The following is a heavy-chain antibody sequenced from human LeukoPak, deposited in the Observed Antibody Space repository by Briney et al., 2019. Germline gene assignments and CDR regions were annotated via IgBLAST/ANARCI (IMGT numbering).Heavy chain of an antibody. CDR2: INLAGTET. CDR3: GRFGYVAGVDL. J-gene: IGHJ4*02. Sequence: TGGSLRLSCAASGFSLSTYWVAWVRQAPGTGLEWVANINLAGTETYYVEPVKGRFTISRDNAKNLVYLQMNSLRGEDSAVYHCGRFGYVAGVDLWGRGTLVTVSS. V-gene: IGHV3-7*01. CDR1: GFSLSTYW. D-gene: IGHD6-19*01.